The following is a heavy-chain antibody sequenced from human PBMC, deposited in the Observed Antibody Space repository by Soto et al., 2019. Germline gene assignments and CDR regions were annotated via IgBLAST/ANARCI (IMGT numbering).Heavy chain of an antibody. CDR3: AREGWSSSSGNWFDP. V-gene: IGHV3-74*01. CDR2: INSDGSST. Sequence: GGSLRLSCAASGFTFSSYWMHWVRQAPGKGLVWVSRINSDGSSTSYADSVKGRFTISRDNAKNTLYLQMNSLRAEDTAVYYCAREGWSSSSGNWFDPWGQGTLVTVSS. CDR1: GFTFSSYW. J-gene: IGHJ5*02. D-gene: IGHD6-6*01.